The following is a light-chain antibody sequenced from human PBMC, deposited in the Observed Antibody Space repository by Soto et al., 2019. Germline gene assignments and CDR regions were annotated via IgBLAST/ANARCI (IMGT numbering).Light chain of an antibody. V-gene: IGKV3-20*01. Sequence: LKQSPGTLSLNQGERATLSCRASQSVSSSYLAWYQQKPGQAPRLLIYGASSRATGIPDRFSGSGSGTDFTLTISRLEPEDFAVYYCQQYGSSPPITFGQRTLLAV. CDR2: GAS. J-gene: IGKJ5*01. CDR1: QSVSSSY. CDR3: QQYGSSPPIT.